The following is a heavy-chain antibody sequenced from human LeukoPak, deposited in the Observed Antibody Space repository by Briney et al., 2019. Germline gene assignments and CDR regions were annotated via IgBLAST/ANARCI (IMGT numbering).Heavy chain of an antibody. CDR3: ARGSYDILTGYYYYYYYYMDV. J-gene: IGHJ6*03. Sequence: ASVKVSCKASGYTFTSYGISWVRQAPGQGLEWMGWISAYNGNTNYAQKLQGRVTMTTDTSTSTAYMELRSLRSDDTAVYYCARGSYDILTGYYYYYYYYMDVWGKGTTVTISS. CDR2: ISAYNGNT. V-gene: IGHV1-18*01. D-gene: IGHD3-9*01. CDR1: GYTFTSYG.